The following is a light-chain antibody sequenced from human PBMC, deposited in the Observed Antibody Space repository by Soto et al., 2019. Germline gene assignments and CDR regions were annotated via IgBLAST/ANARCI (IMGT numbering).Light chain of an antibody. CDR3: QHYLNWPLT. V-gene: IGKV3-15*01. Sequence: EVVMTQSPVTLSVSPGERATLSCRASQNVGNKLAWYQQKPGQAPRLLISDESVRATGVPARFSGSGSGTDFTLTISSLQSEDFAVYYCQHYLNWPLTFGGGTKVEVK. CDR2: DES. J-gene: IGKJ4*01. CDR1: QNVGNK.